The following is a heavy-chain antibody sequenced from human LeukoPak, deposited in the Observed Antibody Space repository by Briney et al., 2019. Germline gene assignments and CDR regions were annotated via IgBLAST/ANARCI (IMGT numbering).Heavy chain of an antibody. V-gene: IGHV1-18*01. CDR1: GYTFTSYD. CDR3: ARDLALIVVVITRNDAFDI. CDR2: ISAYNGNT. D-gene: IGHD3-22*01. J-gene: IGHJ3*02. Sequence: ASVKVSCKASGYTFTSYDINWVRQAPGQGLEWMGWISAYNGNTNYAQKLQGRVTMTTDTSTSTAYMELRSLRSDDTAVYYCARDLALIVVVITRNDAFDIWGQGTMVTVSS.